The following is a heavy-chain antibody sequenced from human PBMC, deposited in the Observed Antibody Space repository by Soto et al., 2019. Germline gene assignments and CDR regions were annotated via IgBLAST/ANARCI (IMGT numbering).Heavy chain of an antibody. CDR2: ISWNSGSI. V-gene: IGHV3-9*01. D-gene: IGHD2-21*02. J-gene: IGHJ4*02. Sequence: EVQLVESGGGLVQPGRSLRLSCAASGFTFNDHSMHWVRQAPGKGLEWVSGISWNSGSIGYADSVKGRFTISRDNAKNSLFLQMNSLRPEDSAFYYCAKDAPKFGDCVPWYFDYWGQGTLVTVSS. CDR3: AKDAPKFGDCVPWYFDY. CDR1: GFTFNDHS.